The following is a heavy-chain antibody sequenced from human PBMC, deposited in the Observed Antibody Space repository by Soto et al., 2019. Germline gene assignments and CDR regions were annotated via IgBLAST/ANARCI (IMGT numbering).Heavy chain of an antibody. J-gene: IGHJ5*02. D-gene: IGHD6-6*01. CDR3: ARLPEDSSSSFRFDP. V-gene: IGHV1-69*02. Sequence: QVQLVQSGAEVKKPGSSVKVSCKASGGTFSSYTISWVRQAPGQGPAWMGRIIPILGIANYAQKFQGRVTITADKYTSTAYMELSSLRSEDTAVYYCARLPEDSSSSFRFDPWGQGTLVTVSS. CDR1: GGTFSSYT. CDR2: IIPILGIA.